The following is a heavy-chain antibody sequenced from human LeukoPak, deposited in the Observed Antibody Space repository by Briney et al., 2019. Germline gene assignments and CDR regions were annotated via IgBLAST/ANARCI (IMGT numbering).Heavy chain of an antibody. CDR2: IYYSGST. V-gene: IGHV4-59*01. CDR3: ASQQWLDNTFDY. J-gene: IGHJ4*02. Sequence: SETLSLTCTVSGGSISSYYWSWIRQPPGKGLEWIGYIYYSGSTNYNPSLKSRVTISVDTSKNQFSPKLSSVTAADTAVYYCASQQWLDNTFDYWGQGTLVTVSS. CDR1: GGSISSYY. D-gene: IGHD6-19*01.